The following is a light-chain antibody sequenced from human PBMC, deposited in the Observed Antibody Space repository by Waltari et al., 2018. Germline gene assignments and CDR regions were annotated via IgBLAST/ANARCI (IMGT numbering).Light chain of an antibody. CDR1: QSLLHSNGYNY. CDR2: FSS. CDR3: MKGLQIPLT. V-gene: IGKV2-28*01. J-gene: IGKJ4*01. Sequence: DIELTQSPLSLPVTPGEPASISCRSNQSLLHSNGYNYLDWYLQKARQSSQLLMYFSSHPASGVPYMFSGSVSGADFTLKISRVEAEDVGIYFCMKGLQIPLTFGGGTKVEIK.